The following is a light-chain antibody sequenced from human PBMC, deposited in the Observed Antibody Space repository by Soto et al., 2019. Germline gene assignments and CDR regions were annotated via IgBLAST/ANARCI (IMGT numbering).Light chain of an antibody. J-gene: IGLJ3*02. CDR3: AAWDDSLNGPV. Sequence: QSVLTQPPSASGTPGQRVTISCSGSSSNIGSEAVNWYQQLPGTAPKLLIYSNNQRPSGVLDRFSGSKSGTSASLAISGLQSEDEADYYCAAWDDSLNGPVFGGGTKPIVL. CDR1: SSNIGSEA. V-gene: IGLV1-44*01. CDR2: SNN.